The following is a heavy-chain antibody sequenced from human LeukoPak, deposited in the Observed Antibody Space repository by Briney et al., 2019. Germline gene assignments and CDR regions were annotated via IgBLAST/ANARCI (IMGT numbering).Heavy chain of an antibody. CDR2: ISYDGNNK. CDR3: TKGDRWLVGGAFDI. V-gene: IGHV3-30-3*01. CDR1: GFTFSSYA. D-gene: IGHD6-19*01. Sequence: GGSLRLSCAASGFTFSSYAIHWVRQAPGKGLEWVAVISYDGNNKYYADSVKGRFTISRDNSKNTLYLQMNSLRAEDTAVYYCTKGDRWLVGGAFDIWGQGTMVTVSS. J-gene: IGHJ3*02.